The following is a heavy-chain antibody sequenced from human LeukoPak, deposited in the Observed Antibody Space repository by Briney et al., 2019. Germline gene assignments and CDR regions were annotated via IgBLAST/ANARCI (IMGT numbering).Heavy chain of an antibody. J-gene: IGHJ4*02. D-gene: IGHD3-10*01. CDR2: IKSKTDGETT. V-gene: IGHV3-15*01. CDR1: GFTFSNAW. CDR3: TTDGTKYGSGLDY. Sequence: GGSLRLSCAASGFTFSNAWMSWLRQAPGMGLEWVGRIKSKTDGETTDYAAPVKGRFTISRDDSTNTLQLQVNGLKTEDTAVYYCTTDGTKYGSGLDYWGQGILVTVSS.